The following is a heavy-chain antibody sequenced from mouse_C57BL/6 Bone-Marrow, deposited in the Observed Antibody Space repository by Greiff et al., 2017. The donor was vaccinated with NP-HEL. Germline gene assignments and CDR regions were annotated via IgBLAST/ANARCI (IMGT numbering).Heavy chain of an antibody. V-gene: IGHV2-5*01. CDR3: AKGGDLLGRPDY. Sequence: VQGVESGPGLVQPSQSLSITCTVSGFSLTSYGVHWVRQSPGKGLEWLGVIWRGGSTDYNAAFMSRLSITKDNSKSQVFFKMNSLQADDTAIYYCAKGGDLLGRPDYWGQGTTLTVSS. J-gene: IGHJ2*01. CDR1: GFSLTSYG. D-gene: IGHD4-1*01. CDR2: IWRGGST.